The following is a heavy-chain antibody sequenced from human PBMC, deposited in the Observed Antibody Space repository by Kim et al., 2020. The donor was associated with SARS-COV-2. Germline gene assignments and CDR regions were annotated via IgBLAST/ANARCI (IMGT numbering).Heavy chain of an antibody. V-gene: IGHV5-51*01. D-gene: IGHD5-12*01. CDR3: ARAGDGYNPDPFDI. Sequence: SPPFQGQVTISGDKSINTAYLQWSSLKASDTAVYYCARAGDGYNPDPFDIWGQGAMVTVSS. J-gene: IGHJ3*02.